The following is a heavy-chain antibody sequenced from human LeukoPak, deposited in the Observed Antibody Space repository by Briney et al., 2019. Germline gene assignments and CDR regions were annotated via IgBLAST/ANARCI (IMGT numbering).Heavy chain of an antibody. D-gene: IGHD2-2*02. J-gene: IGHJ4*02. CDR3: AKDERPYCGSTSCYTGPDY. Sequence: GALRLSCAASGFTFSTYGMHWVRQAPGKGLEWVAFIRYDGSNKYYADSVKGRFTISRDNSKNTLYLQMNSLRAEDTAVYYCAKDERPYCGSTSCYTGPDYWGQGTLVTVSS. CDR2: IRYDGSNK. V-gene: IGHV3-30*02. CDR1: GFTFSTYG.